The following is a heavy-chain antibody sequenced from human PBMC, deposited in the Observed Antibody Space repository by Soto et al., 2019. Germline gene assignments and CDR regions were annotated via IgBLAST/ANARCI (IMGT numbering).Heavy chain of an antibody. Sequence: QVQLVQSGAEVKKPGSSVKVSCKASGGTFSSYTISWVRQAPGQGLEWMGRIIPILGIANYAQKFQGRVTITADKSTSTAYMELSGLRSEDTAVYYCARESGYYXGGQQYFQHWGQGTLVTVSS. D-gene: IGHD3-3*01. CDR3: ARESGYYXGGQQYFQH. J-gene: IGHJ1*01. CDR1: GGTFSSYT. CDR2: IIPILGIA. V-gene: IGHV1-69*08.